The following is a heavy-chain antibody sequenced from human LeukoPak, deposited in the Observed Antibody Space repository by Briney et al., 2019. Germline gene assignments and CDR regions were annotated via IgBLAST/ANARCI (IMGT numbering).Heavy chain of an antibody. Sequence: GGSLRLSCAASGFTFSTYSMNWVRQAPGKGLEWVSSISSTSNYMYYADSVKGRFTISRDNAKNTLYLQMNSLRAEDTAVYFCARGLCYYDSSGYYYEGHWGQGILVTVSP. CDR2: ISSTSNYM. CDR1: GFTFSTYS. V-gene: IGHV3-21*01. CDR3: ARGLCYYDSSGYYYEGH. J-gene: IGHJ4*02. D-gene: IGHD3-22*01.